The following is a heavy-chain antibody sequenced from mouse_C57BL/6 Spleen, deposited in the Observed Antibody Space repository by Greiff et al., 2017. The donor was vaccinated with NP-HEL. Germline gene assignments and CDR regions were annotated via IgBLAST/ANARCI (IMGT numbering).Heavy chain of an antibody. CDR2: ISYDGSN. D-gene: IGHD2-1*01. V-gene: IGHV3-6*01. CDR1: GYSITSGYY. J-gene: IGHJ3*01. Sequence: ESGPGLVKPSQSLSLTCSVTGYSITSGYYWNWIRQFPGNKLEWMGYISYDGSNKYNPSLKNRISITRDTSKNQFFLKLNSVTTEDTATYYCARDLVYYGNPAWFAYWGQGTLVTVSA. CDR3: ARDLVYYGNPAWFAY.